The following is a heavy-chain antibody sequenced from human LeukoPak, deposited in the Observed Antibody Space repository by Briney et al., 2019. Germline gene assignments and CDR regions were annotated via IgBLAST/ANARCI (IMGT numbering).Heavy chain of an antibody. CDR2: IKEDGSEK. D-gene: IGHD1-14*01. CDR3: ARAQSAGLDV. Sequence: GGSLRLSCAASGFTFSSYWMTWVRQAPGKGLEWVANIKEDGSEKKYVDSVKGRFTISRDNSKNSLYLQMNSLRVEDTAVYYCARAQSAGLDVWGKGTTVTVSS. V-gene: IGHV3-7*01. J-gene: IGHJ6*04. CDR1: GFTFSSYW.